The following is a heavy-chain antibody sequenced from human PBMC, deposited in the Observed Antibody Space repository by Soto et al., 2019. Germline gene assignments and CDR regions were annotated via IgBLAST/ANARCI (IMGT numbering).Heavy chain of an antibody. Sequence: QVQLVQSGAEVKKPGSSVKVSCKASGGTFSSYTISWVRQAPGQGLEWMGRIIPILGIANYAQKFQGRVTMTADKSTSTAYMELSSLRSQDTAVYYCARDSSSWPNAFDIWGQGTMVTVSS. CDR2: IIPILGIA. CDR3: ARDSSSWPNAFDI. J-gene: IGHJ3*02. CDR1: GGTFSSYT. D-gene: IGHD6-13*01. V-gene: IGHV1-69*08.